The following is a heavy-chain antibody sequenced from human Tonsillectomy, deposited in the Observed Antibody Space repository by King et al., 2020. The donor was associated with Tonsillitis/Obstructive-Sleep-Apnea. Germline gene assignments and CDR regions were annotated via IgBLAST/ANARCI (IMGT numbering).Heavy chain of an antibody. J-gene: IGHJ6*03. CDR3: AKERTGQYYYYKDV. CDR2: ISANGGGT. V-gene: IGHV3-23*04. D-gene: IGHD3-10*01. CDR1: GFIFRHYA. Sequence: VQLVESGGGLVQPGGSLRLSCAASGFIFRHYAMSWVRQAPGKGLEWVSSISANGGGTFYADSVKGRFTISRDIFKNTLYLQMTDLRAEDTALYFCAKERTGQYYYYKDVWGKGTTVTVSS.